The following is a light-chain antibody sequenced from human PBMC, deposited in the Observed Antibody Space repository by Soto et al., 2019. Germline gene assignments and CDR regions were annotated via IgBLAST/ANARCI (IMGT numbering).Light chain of an antibody. Sequence: QSALTQPRSVSGSPGESVTISCTGSSSDVGSYNYVSWYQQYPGKAPKVMIYDVTERPSEVPDRFSGSKAGNTASLTFSGLQAEDEAEYFCCSCSGSDTLLFGGGTKVTVL. J-gene: IGLJ3*02. V-gene: IGLV2-11*01. CDR1: SSDVGSYNY. CDR2: DVT. CDR3: CSCSGSDTLL.